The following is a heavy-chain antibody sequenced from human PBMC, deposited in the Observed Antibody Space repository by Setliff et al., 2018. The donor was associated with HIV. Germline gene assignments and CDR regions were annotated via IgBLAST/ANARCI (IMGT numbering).Heavy chain of an antibody. CDR1: GGSFSGYY. Sequence: LSLTCAVYGGSFSGYYWSWIRQPPGKGLEWIGEINHSGSTNYNPSLKSRVTISVDTFKNQFSLKLSSVTAADTAVYYCARSPGDYEFDYWGQGTLVTVSS. D-gene: IGHD4-17*01. CDR3: ARSPGDYEFDY. CDR2: INHSGST. V-gene: IGHV4-34*01. J-gene: IGHJ4*02.